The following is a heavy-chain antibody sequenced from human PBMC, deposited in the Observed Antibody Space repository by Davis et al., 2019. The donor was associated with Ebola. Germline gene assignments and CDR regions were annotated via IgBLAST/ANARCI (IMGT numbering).Heavy chain of an antibody. CDR2: ISGYNGNT. Sequence: ASVKVSCKASGYTFTNYGITWVRQAPGQGLEWMVWISGYNGNTHYAQKLQGRVTMTTDTSTSTAYMELRSLRSDDTAVYYCARDPWAAHGDHWGQGTLVTVSS. D-gene: IGHD6-13*01. CDR1: GYTFTNYG. J-gene: IGHJ4*02. CDR3: ARDPWAAHGDH. V-gene: IGHV1-18*01.